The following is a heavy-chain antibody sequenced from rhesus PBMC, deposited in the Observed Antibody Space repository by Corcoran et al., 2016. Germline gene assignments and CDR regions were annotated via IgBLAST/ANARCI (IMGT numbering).Heavy chain of an antibody. D-gene: IGHD6-13*01. Sequence: QVQLQESGPAVVKPSETLSLTCAVSGGSMSSSNWWSWIRQSPGKGLEWIGGIYGGTGSTEYNPSLKSRGTISKDTAKNQFSLKLSSVTAADTAVYYCARDRPYTSWFDYWGQGVLVTVSS. CDR2: IYGGTGST. V-gene: IGHV4-93*01. J-gene: IGHJ4*01. CDR3: ARDRPYTSWFDY. CDR1: GGSMSSSNW.